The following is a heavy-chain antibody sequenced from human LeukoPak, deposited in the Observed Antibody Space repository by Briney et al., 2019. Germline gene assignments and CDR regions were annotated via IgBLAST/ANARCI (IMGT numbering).Heavy chain of an antibody. D-gene: IGHD3-10*01. V-gene: IGHV3-23*01. CDR2: ISGSGAST. J-gene: IGHJ4*02. Sequence: PGGSLRLSCAASGFTFTSYAMSWVRQAPGKGLEWVSGISGSGASTYYADSVKGRFTIPRDNSKNTLYLQMNSLRAEDTAIYYCAKVVVRGLIIAAEYYFDYWGQGTLVTVSS. CDR3: AKVVVRGLIIAAEYYFDY. CDR1: GFTFTSYA.